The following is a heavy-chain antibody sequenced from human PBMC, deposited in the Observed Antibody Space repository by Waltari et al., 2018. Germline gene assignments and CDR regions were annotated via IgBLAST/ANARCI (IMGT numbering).Heavy chain of an antibody. CDR3: ATSRDGYNPDY. J-gene: IGHJ4*02. V-gene: IGHV3-7*01. CDR1: GFTFSSYW. Sequence: EVQLVESGGGLVQPGGSLRLSCAASGFTFSSYWMSWVRQAPGKGLEWVANIKQDGSEKYYVDSVKGRFTISRDNAKNSLYLQMNSLRAEDTAVYYCATSRDGYNPDYWGQGTLVTVSS. D-gene: IGHD5-12*01. CDR2: IKQDGSEK.